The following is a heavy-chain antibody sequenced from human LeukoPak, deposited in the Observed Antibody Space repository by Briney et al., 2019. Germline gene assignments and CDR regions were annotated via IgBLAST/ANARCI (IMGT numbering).Heavy chain of an antibody. D-gene: IGHD3-22*01. CDR3: ARDEYYYDSSGYYLD. CDR1: GFPFSSYA. Sequence: PGGSLRLSCAASGFPFSSYAMHWVRQAPGKGLEWVAVISYDGSNKYYADSVKGRFTISRDNSKNTLYLQMNSLRAEDTAVYYCARDEYYYDSSGYYLDWGQGTLVTVSS. V-gene: IGHV3-30-3*01. CDR2: ISYDGSNK. J-gene: IGHJ4*02.